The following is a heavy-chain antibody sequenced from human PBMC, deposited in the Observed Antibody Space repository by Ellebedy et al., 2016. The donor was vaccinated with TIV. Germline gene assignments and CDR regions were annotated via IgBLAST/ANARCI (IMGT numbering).Heavy chain of an antibody. CDR3: ARVRPTYYYDSSYYYYMDV. V-gene: IGHV3-23*01. D-gene: IGHD3-22*01. CDR2: ISGSGGST. CDR1: GFTFSSYA. Sequence: GESLKISXAASGFTFSSYAMSWVRQAPGKGLEWVSAISGSGGSTYYADSVKGRFTISRDNSKNTLYLQMNSLRSEDTAVYYCARVRPTYYYDSSYYYYMDVWGKGTTVTVSS. J-gene: IGHJ6*03.